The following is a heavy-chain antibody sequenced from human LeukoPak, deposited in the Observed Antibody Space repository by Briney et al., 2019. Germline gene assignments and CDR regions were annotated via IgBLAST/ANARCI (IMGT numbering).Heavy chain of an antibody. CDR1: GYTFTGYY. CDR3: AKDQYYYGAGRLAFGDYFDY. CDR2: INPNSGGP. Sequence: ASVKVSCKASGYTFTGYYMHWVRQAPGQGLEWMGWINPNSGGPNYAQKFHGRVTMTGATSISTAYMELSRLRSDDTAVYYCAKDQYYYGAGRLAFGDYFDYWGQGTLVTVSS. J-gene: IGHJ4*02. D-gene: IGHD3-10*01. V-gene: IGHV1-2*02.